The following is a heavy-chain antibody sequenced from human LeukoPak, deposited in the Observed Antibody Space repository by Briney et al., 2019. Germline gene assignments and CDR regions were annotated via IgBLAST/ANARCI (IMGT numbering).Heavy chain of an antibody. D-gene: IGHD1-7*01. CDR2: ITSGGDYI. CDR1: GFTFNTFN. Sequence: GGSLRLSCAASGFTFNTFNMNWVRQAPGKGLEWVSSITSGGDYIYYADSVKGRFTTSRDNAKNSLDLQMNSLRAEDTAVYYCGRDFGLTGTKRSFDIWGQGTMVTVSS. CDR3: GRDFGLTGTKRSFDI. V-gene: IGHV3-21*04. J-gene: IGHJ3*02.